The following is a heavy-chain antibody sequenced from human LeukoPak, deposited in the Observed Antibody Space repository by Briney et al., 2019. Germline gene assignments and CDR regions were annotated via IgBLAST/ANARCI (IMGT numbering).Heavy chain of an antibody. CDR1: GFTFSTYW. Sequence: GSLRLSCAASGFTFSTYWMNWYRQAPGKGLEWVANIKEDGSRINYVDSVKGRFTISRDNAKNSVYLQMDNLRAEDTAVYYCVGSSGWLFDYWGQGILVAVSS. CDR2: IKEDGSRI. V-gene: IGHV3-7*01. J-gene: IGHJ4*02. D-gene: IGHD6-19*01. CDR3: VGSSGWLFDY.